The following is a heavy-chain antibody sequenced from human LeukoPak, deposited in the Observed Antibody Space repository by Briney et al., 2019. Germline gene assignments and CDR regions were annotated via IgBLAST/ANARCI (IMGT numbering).Heavy chain of an antibody. D-gene: IGHD6-19*01. V-gene: IGHV1-2*02. CDR2: INPNSGGT. J-gene: IGHJ5*02. Sequence: GASVKVSCKASGYTFTGYYMHWVRQAPGQGLEWMGWINPNSGGTNYAQKFQGRVTMTRDTSISTAYMELSRLRSDDTAVYYCARGRAVAGTARGLDPWGQGTLVTVSS. CDR3: ARGRAVAGTARGLDP. CDR1: GYTFTGYY.